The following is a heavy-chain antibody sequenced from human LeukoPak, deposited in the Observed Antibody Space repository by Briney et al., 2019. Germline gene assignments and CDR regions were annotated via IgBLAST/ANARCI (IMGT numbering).Heavy chain of an antibody. V-gene: IGHV1-46*01. J-gene: IGHJ5*02. CDR2: INASGGST. D-gene: IGHD3-10*01. CDR1: GYTFTSYY. CDR3: VGGPYGSSSSNWFDP. Sequence: ASVKVSCKASGYTFTSYYMHWVRQAPGQGLEWMGIINASGGSTSYAQKGQCRVTMTRDTATSTVYMALSRLGSGDTAVYYCVGGPYGSSSSNWFDPWGQGLLVTLSS.